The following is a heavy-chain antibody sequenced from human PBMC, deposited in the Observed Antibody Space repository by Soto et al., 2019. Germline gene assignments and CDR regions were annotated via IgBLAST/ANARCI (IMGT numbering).Heavy chain of an antibody. CDR3: ARSRNGAVPDSINF. V-gene: IGHV3-30-3*01. Sequence: GGSLRLSCAASGFTFSRYAMHWVRQAPGEGLEWVAVISRDGSNKYYGDSVKGRFTVSRDNSNNTLYLSMTSLRPDDTAVFYCARSRNGAVPDSINFWGQGTLGTVSS. CDR1: GFTFSRYA. J-gene: IGHJ4*02. CDR2: ISRDGSNK. D-gene: IGHD2-8*01.